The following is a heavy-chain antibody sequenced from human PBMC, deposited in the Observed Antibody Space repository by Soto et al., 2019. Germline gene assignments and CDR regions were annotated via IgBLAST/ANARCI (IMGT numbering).Heavy chain of an antibody. V-gene: IGHV3-23*01. J-gene: IGHJ6*02. CDR2: ISGSGGNT. D-gene: IGHD3-22*01. Sequence: GGSLRLSCAASGFTFSSYAMSWVRQAPGKGLEWVSAISGSGGNTYYADSVKGRFTISRDNSKNTLYLQMNSLRAEDTAVYYCARGDYYDSSGYRTRGRTTANGYYYYGMDVWGQGTTVTVSS. CDR1: GFTFSSYA. CDR3: ARGDYYDSSGYRTRGRTTANGYYYYGMDV.